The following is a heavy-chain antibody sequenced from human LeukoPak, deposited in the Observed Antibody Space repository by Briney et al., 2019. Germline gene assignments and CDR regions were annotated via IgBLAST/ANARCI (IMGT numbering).Heavy chain of an antibody. CDR2: INPSGGST. CDR1: GYTFTSYY. J-gene: IGHJ4*02. CDR3: ARGLIVVVPAAISYFDY. Sequence: ASVKVSCKASGYTFTSYYMHWVRQAPGQGLKWMGIINPSGGSTSYAQKFQGRVTMTRDTSTSTVYMELSSLRSEDTAVYYCARGLIVVVPAAISYFDYWGQGTLVTVSS. D-gene: IGHD2-2*01. V-gene: IGHV1-46*01.